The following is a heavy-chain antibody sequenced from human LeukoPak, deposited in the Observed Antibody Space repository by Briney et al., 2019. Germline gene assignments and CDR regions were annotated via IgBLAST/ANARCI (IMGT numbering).Heavy chain of an antibody. CDR3: AELGITMIGGV. Sequence: GGSLRPSCEVSGFTFSDYWMHWVRQVPGKGLMWVSRINGDGGTLTYVDSVRGRFTISRDNAKNSLYLQMNSLRAEDTAVYYCAELGITMIGGVWGKGTTVTISS. CDR2: INGDGGTL. J-gene: IGHJ6*04. CDR1: GFTFSDYW. D-gene: IGHD3-10*02. V-gene: IGHV3-74*03.